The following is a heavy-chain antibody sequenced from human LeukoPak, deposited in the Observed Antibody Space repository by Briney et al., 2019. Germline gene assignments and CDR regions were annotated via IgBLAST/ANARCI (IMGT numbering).Heavy chain of an antibody. Sequence: QAGGSLRLSCAASGFTFSSYEMNWVRQAPGKGLEWVSNIRSSGTVIYYADSVKGRFTISRDNAKNSLYLQMKSLRAEDTAIYYCARIGDSVGPWGQGTQVTVSS. J-gene: IGHJ4*02. CDR1: GFTFSSYE. V-gene: IGHV3-48*03. CDR2: IRSSGTVI. D-gene: IGHD2-21*02. CDR3: ARIGDSVGP.